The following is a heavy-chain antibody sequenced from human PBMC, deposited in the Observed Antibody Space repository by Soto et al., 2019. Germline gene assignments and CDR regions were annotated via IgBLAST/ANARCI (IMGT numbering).Heavy chain of an antibody. D-gene: IGHD2-2*03. CDR2: IYSSGST. CDR1: SGSVSSGTYY. J-gene: IGHJ1*01. Sequence: QVQLPESGPGLVKPSETLSLTCSVSSGSVSSGTYYWSWIRQPPGRGLEWIGHIYSSGSTNYNPSLKSRVTIPVDTSKHQFSLILSSVTAAYTAMYYCARYSEAAGYQYLRQGTMVTVSS. CDR3: ARYSEAAGYQY. V-gene: IGHV4-61*01.